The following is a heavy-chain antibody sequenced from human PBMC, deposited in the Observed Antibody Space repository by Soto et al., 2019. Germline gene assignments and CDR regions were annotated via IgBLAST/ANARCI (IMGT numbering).Heavy chain of an antibody. V-gene: IGHV2-5*02. D-gene: IGHD3-10*01. J-gene: IGHJ4*02. CDR1: GFSLSTNGVD. CDR2: IYWDDDK. CDR3: AHRLVGSGSYDFDY. Sequence: SGPTLVNPTQTLTLTCTFSGFSLSTNGVDVGWIRQPPGQALEWLALIYWDDDKRYSPSLKNRLTITKDTSKNLVVLTMTNMDPVDTATYYCAHRLVGSGSYDFDYWGQGTLVTVSS.